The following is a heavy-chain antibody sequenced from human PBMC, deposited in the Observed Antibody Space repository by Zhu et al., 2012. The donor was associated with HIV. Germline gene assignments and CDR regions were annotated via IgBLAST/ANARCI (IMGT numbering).Heavy chain of an antibody. J-gene: IGHJ3*02. CDR3: ARPLISYGYGYLRAFDI. D-gene: IGHD5-18*01. V-gene: IGHV4-34*02. CDR2: INHSGIT. CDR1: GGSFSGFY. Sequence: QVHLQQWGAGLLKPSETLSLTCAVYGGSFSGFYWSWIRQTPGKGLEWVGEINHSGITKYNPSLKSRVIISIDLSKNQFSLKMNSVTAADTAVYYCARPLISYGYGYLRAFDIWGQETMVTVSS.